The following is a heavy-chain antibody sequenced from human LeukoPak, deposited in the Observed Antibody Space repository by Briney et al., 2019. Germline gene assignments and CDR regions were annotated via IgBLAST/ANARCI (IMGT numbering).Heavy chain of an antibody. CDR1: GFTFDDYG. Sequence: GGSLRLSCAASGFTFDDYGMSWVRQAPGKGLEWVFGINWNGGSTGYADSVKGRFTISRDNAKNSLYLQMNSLRAEDTALYYCARDSLGELSFPADYWGQGTLVTVSS. J-gene: IGHJ4*02. D-gene: IGHD3-16*02. CDR2: INWNGGST. CDR3: ARDSLGELSFPADY. V-gene: IGHV3-20*04.